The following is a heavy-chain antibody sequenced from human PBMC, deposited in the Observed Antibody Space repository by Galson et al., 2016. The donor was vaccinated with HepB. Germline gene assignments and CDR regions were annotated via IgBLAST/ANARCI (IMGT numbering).Heavy chain of an antibody. Sequence: SETLSLTCTVSGSSISRSYWGWIRQPPGKGLEWIGNFYHRGSSYYNSSLKSRVSFVIDTSKNQFSLKLSSVTAEDTAIYYCATPRDGVAGPGYYFDYWGQGALVTVSS. V-gene: IGHV4-38-2*02. J-gene: IGHJ4*02. CDR2: FYHRGSS. CDR1: GSSISRSY. D-gene: IGHD6-19*01. CDR3: ATPRDGVAGPGYYFDY.